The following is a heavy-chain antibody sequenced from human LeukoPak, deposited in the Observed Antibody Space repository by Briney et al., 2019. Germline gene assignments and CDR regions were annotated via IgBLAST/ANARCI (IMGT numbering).Heavy chain of an antibody. CDR2: ISGSGGST. CDR3: AKAAHIVLVVYAIPADDAFDI. V-gene: IGHV3-23*01. CDR1: GFTFSSYA. D-gene: IGHD2-8*02. J-gene: IGHJ3*02. Sequence: PGGSLRLSCAASGFTFSSYAMSWVRQAPGKGLEWVSAISGSGGSTYYADSVKGRFTISRDNSKNTLYLQMNSLRAKDTAVYYCAKAAHIVLVVYAIPADDAFDIWGQGTMVTVSS.